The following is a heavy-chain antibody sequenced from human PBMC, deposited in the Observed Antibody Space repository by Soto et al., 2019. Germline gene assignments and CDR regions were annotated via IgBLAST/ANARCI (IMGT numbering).Heavy chain of an antibody. J-gene: IGHJ4*02. CDR1: GYTFTTYA. Sequence: ASVKVSCKASGYTFTTYAMHWVRRAPGQRLEWMGWINAANGNTKYSQKFQGRVTITRDTSASTAYMELSSLRSEDTAVYTCARSLMNPAMVTFYYFDYWGQGTLVTVS. CDR3: ARSLMNPAMVTFYYFDY. V-gene: IGHV1-3*01. D-gene: IGHD5-18*01. CDR2: INAANGNT.